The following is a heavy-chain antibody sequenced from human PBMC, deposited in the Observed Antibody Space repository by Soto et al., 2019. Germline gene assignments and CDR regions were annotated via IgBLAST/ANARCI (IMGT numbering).Heavy chain of an antibody. CDR3: GRCSSTSCHLGADY. D-gene: IGHD2-2*01. CDR1: GFTFSSYA. CDR2: ISYDGSNK. Sequence: QVQLVESGGGVVQLGRSLRLSCAASGFTFSSYAMHWVHQAPGKGLEWVALISYDGSNKYYADSVKGRFTISRDNSKNTLYLQMNSLRTEDTAVYYCGRCSSTSCHLGADYWGQGTLVAVSS. J-gene: IGHJ4*02. V-gene: IGHV3-30-3*01.